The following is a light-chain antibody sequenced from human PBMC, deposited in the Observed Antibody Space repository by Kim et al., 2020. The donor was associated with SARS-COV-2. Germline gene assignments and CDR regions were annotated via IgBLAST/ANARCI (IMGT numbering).Light chain of an antibody. CDR3: QQYGSSPWT. Sequence: SPGKMATPSCRASQSVSSSYLAWYQQKPGQAPRLLIYGASSRATGIPDRFSGSGSGTDFTLTISRLEPEDFAVYYCQQYGSSPWTFGQGTKVDIK. J-gene: IGKJ1*01. CDR2: GAS. CDR1: QSVSSSY. V-gene: IGKV3-20*01.